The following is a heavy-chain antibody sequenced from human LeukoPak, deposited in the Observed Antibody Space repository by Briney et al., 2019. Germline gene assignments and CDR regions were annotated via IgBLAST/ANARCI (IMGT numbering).Heavy chain of an antibody. J-gene: IGHJ3*02. Sequence: AGGSLRLSCAASGFTFSSYSMNWVRQAPGKVLELVSSISSSSSYIYYADSVKGRFTISSDNAKNSLYLQMNSLRAEDTAVYYCARWLDSAGAMIVVVKPDAFDIWGQGTMVTVSS. CDR3: ARWLDSAGAMIVVVKPDAFDI. CDR1: GFTFSSYS. CDR2: ISSSSSYI. V-gene: IGHV3-21*01. D-gene: IGHD3-22*01.